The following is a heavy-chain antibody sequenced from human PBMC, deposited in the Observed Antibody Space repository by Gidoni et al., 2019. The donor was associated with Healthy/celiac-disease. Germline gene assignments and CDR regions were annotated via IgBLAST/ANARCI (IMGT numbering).Heavy chain of an antibody. V-gene: IGHV4-34*01. Sequence: QVQLQQWGAGLLKPSETLSLTCAVNGGSFSGYYWSWIRQPPGKGLEWIGEINHSGSTNYNQSLKSRVTISVDTSKNQFSLKLSSVTAADTAVYYCARGVSITIFGVVINDAFDIWGQGTMVTVSS. D-gene: IGHD3-3*01. CDR1: GGSFSGYY. CDR2: INHSGST. J-gene: IGHJ3*02. CDR3: ARGVSITIFGVVINDAFDI.